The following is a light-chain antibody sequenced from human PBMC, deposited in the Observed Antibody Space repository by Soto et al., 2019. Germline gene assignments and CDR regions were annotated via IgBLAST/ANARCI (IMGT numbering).Light chain of an antibody. CDR3: QKYDRDPWT. CDR2: AAS. CDR1: QGISNY. J-gene: IGKJ1*01. Sequence: DIKMTQSPSSLSASVGDRVTITCRASQGISNYLVWYQQKPGKIPNLLIYAASTLKSGVPSRFSGSRSGTDFTLTISSLQPEDVPTYYCQKYDRDPWTFGQGTKVEIK. V-gene: IGKV1-27*01.